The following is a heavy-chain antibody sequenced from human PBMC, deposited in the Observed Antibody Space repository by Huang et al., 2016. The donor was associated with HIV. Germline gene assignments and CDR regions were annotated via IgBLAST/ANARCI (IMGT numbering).Heavy chain of an antibody. CDR1: GESLGTYY. CDR2: VNDVGEM. D-gene: IGHD3-10*01. CDR3: ARRFRVAATRKWFDP. V-gene: IGHV4-34*01. Sequence: QVQLQQWGAGLLTPSETLALTCAVYGESLGTYYWAWFRRPPGQGLQWIGEVNDVGEMNYDPSLGSRVPISVDNSRNQVSLTLTTMTAADTATYYCARRFRVAATRKWFDPWGQGTLVSVSS. J-gene: IGHJ5*02.